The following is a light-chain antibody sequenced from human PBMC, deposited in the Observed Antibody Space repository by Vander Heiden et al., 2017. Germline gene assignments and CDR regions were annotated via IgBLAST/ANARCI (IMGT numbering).Light chain of an antibody. Sequence: TRITQSPSSVSASTGDRVTITCRASQGINSYLAWYQQKPGKAPKLLIYAASTLQSGVPSRFSGSGSGTDFTLTISSLQSEDFATYYCQQNYSYPRTFGQGTKLEIK. CDR2: AAS. V-gene: IGKV1-8*01. CDR3: QQNYSYPRT. J-gene: IGKJ1*01. CDR1: QGINSY.